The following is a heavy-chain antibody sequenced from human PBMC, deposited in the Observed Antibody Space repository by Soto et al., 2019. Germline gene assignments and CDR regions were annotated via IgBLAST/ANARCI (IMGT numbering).Heavy chain of an antibody. J-gene: IGHJ4*02. Sequence: EVQLVESGGGLVQPGGSLKLSCAASGFTFSGSAMHWVRQASGKGLEWVGRIRSKANSYATAYAASVKGRFTISRDDSKNTAYLQMNSLKTEDTAVYYCTSHAAYCSGGSCVDYWGQGTLVTVSS. D-gene: IGHD2-15*01. CDR3: TSHAAYCSGGSCVDY. CDR2: IRSKANSYAT. V-gene: IGHV3-73*01. CDR1: GFTFSGSA.